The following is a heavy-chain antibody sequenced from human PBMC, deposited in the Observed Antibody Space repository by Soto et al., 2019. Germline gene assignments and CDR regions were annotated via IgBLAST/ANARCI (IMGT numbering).Heavy chain of an antibody. CDR1: GFTFSDYY. D-gene: IGHD3-16*02. CDR2: ISSSSSYT. J-gene: IGHJ3*02. Sequence: GGSLRLSCAASGFTFSDYYMSWIRQAPGKGLEWVSYISSSSSYTNYADSVKGRFTISRDNAKNSLYLQMNSLRAEDTAVYYCARGGYYDYVWGSYPSPDAFDIWGQGTMVTVSS. V-gene: IGHV3-11*06. CDR3: ARGGYYDYVWGSYPSPDAFDI.